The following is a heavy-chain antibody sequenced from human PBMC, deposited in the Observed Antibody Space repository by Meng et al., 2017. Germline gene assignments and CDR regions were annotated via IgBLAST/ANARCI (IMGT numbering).Heavy chain of an antibody. CDR2: ISYDGSNK. V-gene: IGHV3-30*04. CDR3: ARVLSSSGWSEIDY. D-gene: IGHD6-19*01. CDR1: GFTFSSYA. J-gene: IGHJ4*02. Sequence: QVELVESGGGLVKPGGSLRLSCAASGFTFSSYAMHWVRQAPGKGLEWVAVISYDGSNKYYADSVKGRFTISRDNAKNSLYLQMNSLRAEDTAVYYCARVLSSSGWSEIDYWGQGTLVTVSS.